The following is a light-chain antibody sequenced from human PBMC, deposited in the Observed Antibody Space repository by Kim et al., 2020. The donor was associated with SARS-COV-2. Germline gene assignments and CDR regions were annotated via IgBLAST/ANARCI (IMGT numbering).Light chain of an antibody. Sequence: VEDRVPITCRESPGISNSLAWFQQKSGKAPKSLIYAASSLQSAVPSKVSGSGSGTDFTLTITNLQPEDFATYYCQQYNTYPYTFGQGTKLEI. CDR3: QQYNTYPYT. V-gene: IGKV1-16*02. CDR2: AAS. J-gene: IGKJ2*01. CDR1: PGISNS.